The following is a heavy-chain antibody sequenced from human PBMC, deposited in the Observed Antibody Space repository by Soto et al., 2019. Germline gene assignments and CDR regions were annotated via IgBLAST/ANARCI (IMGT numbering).Heavy chain of an antibody. CDR3: ARHNYGSGSTYFDY. CDR1: GGSISSYC. D-gene: IGHD3-10*01. CDR2: IYYSGST. J-gene: IGHJ4*01. V-gene: IGHV4-59*08. Sequence: PSETPSLTCTVSGGSISSYCWSWIGQPPGKGLEWIGYIYYSGSTNYNPSLKSRVTISADTSKNQFSLKLNSMTAADTAVYYCARHNYGSGSTYFDYWGQGTLVTVSS.